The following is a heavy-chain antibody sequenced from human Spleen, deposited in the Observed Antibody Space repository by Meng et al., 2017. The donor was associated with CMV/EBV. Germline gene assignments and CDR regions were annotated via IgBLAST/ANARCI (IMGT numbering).Heavy chain of an antibody. CDR3: ARGGRYASPPFGY. CDR2: IYHSGST. J-gene: IGHJ4*02. CDR1: GGSFSGYY. Sequence: SETLSLTCAVYGGSFSGYYWSWIRQPPGKGLEWIGEIYHSGSTNYNPSLKSRVTISVDTSKNQFSLQLSSVTAADTAVYYCARGGRYASPPFGYWGQGSLVTVSS. D-gene: IGHD3-16*01. V-gene: IGHV4-34*01.